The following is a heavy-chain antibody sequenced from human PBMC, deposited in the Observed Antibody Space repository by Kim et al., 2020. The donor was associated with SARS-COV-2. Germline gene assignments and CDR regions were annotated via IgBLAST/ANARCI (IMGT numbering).Heavy chain of an antibody. D-gene: IGHD4-4*01. J-gene: IGHJ4*01. CDR1: GASISSNDYF. CDR2: LRYSGIS. V-gene: IGHV4-39*01. CDR3: ALRESRGDYNY. Sequence: SETLSLTCSVSGASISSNDYFWVWHRQRPGKGREWIGSLRYSGISFYNLSSRVRVTIAVETTKNELSLKVVTAMATATALYECALRESRGDYNY.